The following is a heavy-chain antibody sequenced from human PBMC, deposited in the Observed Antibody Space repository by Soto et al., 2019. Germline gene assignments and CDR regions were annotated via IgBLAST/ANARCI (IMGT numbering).Heavy chain of an antibody. V-gene: IGHV3-74*01. Sequence: GGSLRLSCAASGFTFSNYWMHWVRQIPGQGLLWVSRIYNDGSSTSYADSVKGRFTISRGNAKNTLYLQMNSLRAEDTAVYYCARRRGSSGWKTNFEFWGQGTLVTVPS. CDR2: IYNDGSST. CDR1: GFTFSNYW. D-gene: IGHD6-19*01. CDR3: ARRRGSSGWKTNFEF. J-gene: IGHJ4*02.